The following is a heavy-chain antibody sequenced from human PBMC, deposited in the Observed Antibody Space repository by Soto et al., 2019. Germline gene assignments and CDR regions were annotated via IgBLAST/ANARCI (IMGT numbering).Heavy chain of an antibody. CDR2: INPNSGGT. CDR3: ARTRGHSSSSDTLSFTYYYHYGLDV. CDR1: GYTFTGYY. Sequence: ASVKVSCKASGYTFTGYYMHWVRQAPGQGLEWMGWINPNSGGTNYAQKFQGWVTMTRDTSISTAYMELSRLRSDDTAVYYCARTRGHSSSSDTLSFTYYYHYGLDVCGQGTSVPVS. J-gene: IGHJ6*02. D-gene: IGHD6-6*01. V-gene: IGHV1-2*04.